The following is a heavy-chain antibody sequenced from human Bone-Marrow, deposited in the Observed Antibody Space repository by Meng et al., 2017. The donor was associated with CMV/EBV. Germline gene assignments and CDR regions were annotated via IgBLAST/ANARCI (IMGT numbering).Heavy chain of an antibody. CDR1: SFSGYY. V-gene: IGHV4-34*01. J-gene: IGHJ5*02. D-gene: IGHD3-3*01. CDR2: INHSGST. CDR3: ARGRVIFGVVIAARGWFDP. Sequence: SFSGYYWSWLRQPPGKGLEWIGEINHSGSTNYNPSLKSRVTISVDTSKNQFSLKLSSVTAADTAVYYCARGRVIFGVVIAARGWFDPWGQGTLVTVSS.